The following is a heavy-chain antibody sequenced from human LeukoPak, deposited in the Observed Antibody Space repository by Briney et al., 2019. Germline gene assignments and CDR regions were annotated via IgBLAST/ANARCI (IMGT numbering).Heavy chain of an antibody. D-gene: IGHD6-13*01. CDR1: GFSFSTYA. V-gene: IGHV3-30*04. CDR3: AKDQEGGAGTGRFDY. Sequence: PGGSLRLSCAASGFSFSTYAIHWVRQAPARGPEWLAVYSDYGGHKFYADSVKGRFTISRDHSKNTLYLQMTSLRVEDTAVYYCAKDQEGGAGTGRFDYWGQGTLVTVSS. J-gene: IGHJ4*02. CDR2: YSDYGGHK.